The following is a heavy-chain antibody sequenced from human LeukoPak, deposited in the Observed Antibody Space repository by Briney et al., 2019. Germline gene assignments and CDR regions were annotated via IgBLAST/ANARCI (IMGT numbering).Heavy chain of an antibody. CDR1: GFTFCSYA. D-gene: IGHD6-19*01. J-gene: IGHJ1*01. CDR3: AKDGIAVVGTSAWY. V-gene: IGHV3-23*01. Sequence: PGGSLRLSPAASGFTFCSYAIAWVRQAPGKGLEWVSGISDSGGSTYYADSVKGRFTISRDNSKNTEYLQMNSLRAEDTAVYYCAKDGIAVVGTSAWYWGQGPETMVSS. CDR2: ISDSGGST.